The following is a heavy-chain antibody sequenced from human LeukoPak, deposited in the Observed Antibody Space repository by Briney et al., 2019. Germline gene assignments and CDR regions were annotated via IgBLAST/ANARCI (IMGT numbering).Heavy chain of an antibody. CDR2: ISGDGGST. CDR3: AKHLWRDLLWFGEGYYFGY. J-gene: IGHJ4*02. V-gene: IGHV3-23*01. D-gene: IGHD3-10*01. CDR1: GFIFSNYA. Sequence: GRSLRLSCAASGFIFSNYAMSWVRQAPGKGLECVSVISGDGGSTYYADSVKGRFTISRDNSKNTLYLQVNSLRAEGTAVYYCAKHLWRDLLWFGEGYYFGYWGQGTLVTVSS.